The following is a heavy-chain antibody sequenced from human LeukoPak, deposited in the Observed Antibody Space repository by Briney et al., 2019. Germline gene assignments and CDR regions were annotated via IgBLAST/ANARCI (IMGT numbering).Heavy chain of an antibody. CDR3: TTDFGPFNF. V-gene: IGHV3-15*01. CDR2: IKSQTVGGTT. CDR1: GFTFSNAW. D-gene: IGHD3-10*01. J-gene: IGHJ4*02. Sequence: GGSLRLSCAASGFTFSNAWMSWVRQAPGKGLEWVGRIKSQTVGGTTDYAAPVKGRFTISRDDSKNTLYLQMDSLKTEDTAVYYCTTDFGPFNFWGQGTLVTVSS.